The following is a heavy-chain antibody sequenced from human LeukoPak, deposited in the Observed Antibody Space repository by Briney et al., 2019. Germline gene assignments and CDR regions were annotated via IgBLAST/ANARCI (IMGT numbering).Heavy chain of an antibody. J-gene: IGHJ4*02. Sequence: PGGSLRLSCAASGFSFTDAWMSWVRQAPGKGLEWVGHLKSKAAGGTTDYAAPVKARFTISGDDSKNTLYLQMNSLKTEDTAVYYCTTGNYWGQGTMVTVSS. CDR1: GFSFTDAW. CDR3: TTGNY. CDR2: LKSKAAGGTT. V-gene: IGHV3-15*01.